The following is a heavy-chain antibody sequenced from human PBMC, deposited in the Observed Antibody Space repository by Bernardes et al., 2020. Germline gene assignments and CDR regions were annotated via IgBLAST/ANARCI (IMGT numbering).Heavy chain of an antibody. V-gene: IGHV5-51*01. J-gene: IGHJ4*02. CDR3: AQYTNSFDF. D-gene: IGHD1-1*01. CDR2: IFPGDSDT. Sequence: GASLKNSCKGFGYSVSRFWIGWVRPVPGKGLEWLGNIFPGDSDTTYSPSFEGQVTISADKSISTAYLEWTSLKASDTAFYFCAQYTNSFDFWGQGTLVTVSS. CDR1: GYSVSRFW.